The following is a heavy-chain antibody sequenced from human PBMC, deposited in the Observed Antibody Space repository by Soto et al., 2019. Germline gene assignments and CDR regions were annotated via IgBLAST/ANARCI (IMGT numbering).Heavy chain of an antibody. CDR2: IYYSGST. V-gene: IGHV4-39*01. CDR3: ATSYDYGDYVDY. D-gene: IGHD4-17*01. Sequence: SETLSLTCTVSGGSISSSSYYWGWIRQPPGKGLEWIGSIYYSGSTYYNPSLKSRVTISVDTSKNQFSLKLSSVTAADTAVYYCATSYDYGDYVDYWGQGTLVTVSS. J-gene: IGHJ4*02. CDR1: GGSISSSSYY.